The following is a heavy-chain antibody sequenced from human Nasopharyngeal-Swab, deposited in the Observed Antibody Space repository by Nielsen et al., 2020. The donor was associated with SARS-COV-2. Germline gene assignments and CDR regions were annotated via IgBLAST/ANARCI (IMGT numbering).Heavy chain of an antibody. CDR1: GGSTLNYH. Sequence: SETLSLTCSVSGGSTLNYHWSWIRQPPGKGLEWIGHIYDSGATNYNPSLRSRVTISVDTSRSQFSLNLSSVTAADTAMYYCARQAGRYMATAYYFDFWGQGTLVTVSS. V-gene: IGHV4-59*08. D-gene: IGHD5-12*01. CDR2: IYDSGAT. J-gene: IGHJ4*02. CDR3: ARQAGRYMATAYYFDF.